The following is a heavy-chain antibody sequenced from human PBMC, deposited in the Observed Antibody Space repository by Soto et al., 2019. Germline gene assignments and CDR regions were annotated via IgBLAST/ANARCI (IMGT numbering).Heavy chain of an antibody. CDR2: INSGSTSV. CDR3: TSSTSPDAY. V-gene: IGHV3-48*04. D-gene: IGHD2-2*01. Sequence: EVQLVDSGGGLVQPGGSLRLSCVASGFDFNRYSMNWVRQAPGKGLEWISYINSGSTSVFYADSVRGRFAISRDNAKNSLFLQMNSLAAEDTALYYCTSSTSPDAYWGQGTLVTVSS. CDR1: GFDFNRYS. J-gene: IGHJ4*02.